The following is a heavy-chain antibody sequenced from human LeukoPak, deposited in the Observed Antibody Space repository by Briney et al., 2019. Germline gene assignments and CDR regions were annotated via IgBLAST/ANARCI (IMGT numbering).Heavy chain of an antibody. J-gene: IGHJ5*02. V-gene: IGHV3-23*01. CDR2: ISGSGGST. Sequence: GGSLRLSCAASGFTFSSYAMSWVRQAPGKGLEWVSAISGSGGSTYYADPVKGRFTISRDNSKNTLYLQMNSLRAEDTAVYYCAKDRSNSEYNWFDPWGQGTLVTVSS. CDR3: AKDRSNSEYNWFDP. D-gene: IGHD4-11*01. CDR1: GFTFSSYA.